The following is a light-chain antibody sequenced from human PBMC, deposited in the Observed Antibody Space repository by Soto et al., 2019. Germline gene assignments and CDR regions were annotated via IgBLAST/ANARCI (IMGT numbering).Light chain of an antibody. CDR1: QGITXY. CDR2: AAS. V-gene: IGKV1-27*01. Sequence: DIQMTQSPSSLSASVGDRVTITCRASQGITXYLAWYQQKPGKVPKLLIYAASTLQSGVPSRFSGSGSGTXXXXXXXXXXXXDXATXYCQKYNSAPLTFGAGTKVEIK. CDR3: QKYNSAPLT. J-gene: IGKJ4*01.